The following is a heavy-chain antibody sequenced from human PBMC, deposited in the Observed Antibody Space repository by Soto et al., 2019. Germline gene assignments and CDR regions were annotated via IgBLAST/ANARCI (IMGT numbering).Heavy chain of an antibody. D-gene: IGHD2-2*02. CDR3: AREPIVVVPAAIHGWFDP. CDR1: GDSVSSNSAA. V-gene: IGHV6-1*01. CDR2: TYYRSKWHN. Sequence: SQTLSLTCAISGDSVSSNSAAWNWIRQSPSRGLEWLGRTYYRSKWHNDYAVSVKSRITINPDTSKNQFSLQLNSVTPEDTAVYYCAREPIVVVPAAIHGWFDPWGQGTLVTVSS. J-gene: IGHJ5*02.